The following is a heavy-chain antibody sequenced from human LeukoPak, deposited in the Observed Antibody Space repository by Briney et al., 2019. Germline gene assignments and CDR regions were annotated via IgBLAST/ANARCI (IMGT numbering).Heavy chain of an antibody. D-gene: IGHD3-10*01. CDR1: GFTFSSYS. CDR2: ISSSSSYI. V-gene: IGHV3-21*01. CDR3: AREHGSGSYDFDY. Sequence: GGSLRLSCAASGFTFSSYSMNWVRQAPGKGLEWVSSISSSSSYIYYADSVKGRFTISRDNAKNSLYLQMNSLRAEDTAVYYCAREHGSGSYDFDYWGQGTLVTVSS. J-gene: IGHJ4*02.